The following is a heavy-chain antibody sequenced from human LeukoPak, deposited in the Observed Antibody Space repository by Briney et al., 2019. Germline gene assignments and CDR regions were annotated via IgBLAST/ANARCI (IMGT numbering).Heavy chain of an antibody. CDR3: AKGFSSGPWDACDI. J-gene: IGHJ3*02. D-gene: IGHD3-22*01. CDR1: GSTFSSYG. CDR2: ISYGGSKK. V-gene: IGHV3-30*18. Sequence: GGSLRLSCAASGSTFSSYGMHWVRQAPGKGLEWVAVISYGGSKKYSADSVKGRFTISRDSSKNMLYLQMNSLRVEDTAVYYCAKGFSSGPWDACDIWGQGTMVTVSS.